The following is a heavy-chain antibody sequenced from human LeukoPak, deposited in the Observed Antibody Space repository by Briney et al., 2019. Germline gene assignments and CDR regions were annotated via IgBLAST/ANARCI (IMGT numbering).Heavy chain of an antibody. CDR2: INPNSGGT. Sequence: ASVKVSCKASGYTFTGYYMHWVRQAPGQGLEWMGWINPNSGGTNYAQKFQGRVTMTRDTSTSTAYMELSRLRSDDTAVYYGARDTLYGDYAAGMDVWGQGTTVTVSS. CDR3: ARDTLYGDYAAGMDV. CDR1: GYTFTGYY. J-gene: IGHJ6*02. V-gene: IGHV1-2*02. D-gene: IGHD4-17*01.